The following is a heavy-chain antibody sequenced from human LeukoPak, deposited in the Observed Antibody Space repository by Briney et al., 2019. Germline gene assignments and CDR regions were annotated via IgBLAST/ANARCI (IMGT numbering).Heavy chain of an antibody. CDR1: GFTFSSYA. J-gene: IGHJ6*03. CDR2: ISYDGSNR. V-gene: IGHV3-30-3*01. Sequence: GGSLRLSCAASGFTFSSYAMRWVRQAPGKGLEWVAVISYDGSNRYYADSVKGRFTISRDNSKNTLYLQMNSLRAEDTAVYYCARVGAGYSSSDPYYYYMDVWGKGTTVTVSS. CDR3: ARVGAGYSSSDPYYYYMDV. D-gene: IGHD6-13*01.